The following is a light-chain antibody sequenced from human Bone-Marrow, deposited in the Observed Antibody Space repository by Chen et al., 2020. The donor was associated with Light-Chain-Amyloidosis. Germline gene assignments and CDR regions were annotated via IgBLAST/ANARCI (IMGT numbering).Light chain of an antibody. CDR1: SSDVGGDNH. CDR3: SSYTITITLV. J-gene: IGLJ1*01. CDR2: EVT. Sequence: QSALTQPASVSGSPGQSITISCTGTSSDVGGDNHVSWYQQHPDKAPKLLIYEVTNRPSWVPDLFSGSKSANTASLTISGLQTEDEADYFCSSYTITITLVFGSGTRVTVL. V-gene: IGLV2-14*01.